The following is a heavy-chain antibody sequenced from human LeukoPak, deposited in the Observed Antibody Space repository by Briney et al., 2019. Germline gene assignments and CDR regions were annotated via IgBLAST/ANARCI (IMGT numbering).Heavy chain of an antibody. J-gene: IGHJ4*02. D-gene: IGHD4-23*01. CDR3: ARLDGGQAGYFDS. Sequence: SETLSLTCTVSGGSINGYYWTWIRQPPGKGLEWIGYIFYSGNTNYNPSLKSRVIISVDTSKNQFSLKLNSVTAADTAVYYCARLDGGQAGYFDSWGQGTLVTVSS. V-gene: IGHV4-59*01. CDR1: GGSINGYY. CDR2: IFYSGNT.